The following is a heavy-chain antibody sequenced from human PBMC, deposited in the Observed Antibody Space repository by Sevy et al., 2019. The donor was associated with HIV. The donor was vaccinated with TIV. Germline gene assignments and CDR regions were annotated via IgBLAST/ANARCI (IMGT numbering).Heavy chain of an antibody. V-gene: IGHV3-66*01. D-gene: IGHD3-22*01. CDR3: ARDRYYDASGYYYYYYGMDV. CDR2: IYSDGRT. Sequence: GGSLRLSCAASGLSVSDNYMNWVRQAPGKGLELVSVIYSDGRTYYAGSVKGRSNTSGDNSKNTLYLHMNNLRPEDTAVYYWARDRYYDASGYYYYYYGMDVWGQGTTVTVSS. CDR1: GLSVSDNY. J-gene: IGHJ6*02.